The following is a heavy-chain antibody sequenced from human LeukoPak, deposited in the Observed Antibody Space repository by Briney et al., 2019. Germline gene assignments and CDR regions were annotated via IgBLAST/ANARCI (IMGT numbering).Heavy chain of an antibody. CDR1: GYTFTGYY. J-gene: IGHJ4*02. Sequence: GASVKVSCKASGYTFTGYYMHWVRQAPGQGLEWMGWINPNSGGTNYAQKFQGRVTMTRDTSISTAYMELSRLRSDDTAVYYCARIIIGGATSRGYYYDWETYYFDYWGQGTLVTVSS. V-gene: IGHV1-2*02. CDR3: ARIIIGGATSRGYYYDWETYYFDY. CDR2: INPNSGGT. D-gene: IGHD3-22*01.